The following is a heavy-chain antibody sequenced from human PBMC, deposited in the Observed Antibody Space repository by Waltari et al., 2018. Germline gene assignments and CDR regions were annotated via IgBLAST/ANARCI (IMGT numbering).Heavy chain of an antibody. CDR2: IYHSGST. CDR1: GYSISSGYY. Sequence: QVQLQESGPGLVKPSETLSLTCAVSGYSISSGYYWGWIRPPPGKGLERIGSIYHSGSTYYNPSLKSRVTISVDTSKNQFSLKLSSVTAADTAVYYCARDRRIAAAGLAFDIWGQGTMVTVSS. D-gene: IGHD6-13*01. CDR3: ARDRRIAAAGLAFDI. J-gene: IGHJ3*02. V-gene: IGHV4-38-2*02.